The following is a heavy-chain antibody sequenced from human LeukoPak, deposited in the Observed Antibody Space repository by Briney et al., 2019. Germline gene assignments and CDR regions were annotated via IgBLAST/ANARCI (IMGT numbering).Heavy chain of an antibody. Sequence: SETLSLTCIVSGGSISRGSYYWNWIRQPAGKGLEWMGRIYNSGSTNYNPSLKSRVTISVDTSKNQFSLKLSSVTAADTAVYYCARATNYDFWSGQPQPYYMDVWGKGTTVTVSS. J-gene: IGHJ6*03. CDR1: GGSISRGSYY. V-gene: IGHV4-61*02. CDR3: ARATNYDFWSGQPQPYYMDV. CDR2: IYNSGST. D-gene: IGHD3-3*01.